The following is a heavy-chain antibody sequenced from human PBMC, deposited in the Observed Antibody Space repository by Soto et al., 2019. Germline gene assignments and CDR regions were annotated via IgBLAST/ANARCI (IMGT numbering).Heavy chain of an antibody. V-gene: IGHV4-28*03. J-gene: IGHJ4*02. CDR2: VFSSVSA. CDR1: RYSINNDN. Sequence: SETLSLTCDVSRYSINNDNWWSLVRQPANKGLEWIGRVFSSVSATYSPSLKSRVRISMDTPENRISLKLDSVTAADAGVYYCTRDGMTTGDTWGPGTLVTVSS. CDR3: TRDGMTTGDT. D-gene: IGHD2-21*02.